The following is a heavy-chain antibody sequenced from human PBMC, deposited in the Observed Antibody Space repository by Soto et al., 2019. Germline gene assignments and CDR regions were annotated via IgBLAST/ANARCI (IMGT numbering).Heavy chain of an antibody. CDR1: GGSISSYY. V-gene: IGHV4-59*12. CDR3: AIAEAVARSLRAVYYYYYYGMDV. J-gene: IGHJ6*02. CDR2: IYYSGST. Sequence: SETLSLTCTVSGGSISSYYWSWIRQPPGKGLEWIGYIYYSGSTNYNPSLKSRVTISVDTSKNQFSLKLSSVTAADTAVYYCAIAEAVARSLRAVYYYYYYGMDVWGQGTTVTVSS. D-gene: IGHD6-19*01.